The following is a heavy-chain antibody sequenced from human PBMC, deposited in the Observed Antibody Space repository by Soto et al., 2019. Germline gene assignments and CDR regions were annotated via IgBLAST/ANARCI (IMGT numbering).Heavy chain of an antibody. CDR3: ATSIAVAATGFDY. CDR2: IYPSDSET. D-gene: IGHD6-19*01. CDR1: GYLFTSYW. V-gene: IGHV5-51*01. Sequence: GESLKISCKGSGYLFTSYWIGWVRQMPGKGLEWMGIIYPSDSETRYSPSFQGQVTISADRSINTAYLQWSSLKASDTAIYYCATSIAVAATGFDYWGQGTLVTVSS. J-gene: IGHJ4*02.